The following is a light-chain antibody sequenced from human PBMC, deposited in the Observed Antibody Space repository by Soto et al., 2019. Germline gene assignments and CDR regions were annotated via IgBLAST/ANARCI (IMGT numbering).Light chain of an antibody. J-gene: IGLJ1*01. CDR1: SSDVGGYNY. V-gene: IGLV2-14*01. CDR3: SSYTSSSTQF. CDR2: DVS. Sequence: QSALTQPASVSGSPGQSITISCTGTSSDVGGYNYVSWYQQHPGKAPKLMIYDVSNRPSGVSNRFSGSKSGNTASLTISGLQAEDEAVYYCSSYTSSSTQFFGTGTKVTAL.